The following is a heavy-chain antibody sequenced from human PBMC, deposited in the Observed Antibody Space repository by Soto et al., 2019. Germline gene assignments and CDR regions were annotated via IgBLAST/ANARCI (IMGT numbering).Heavy chain of an antibody. J-gene: IGHJ6*03. CDR3: AKDTGHYYYYYYIDV. CDR1: GFTFSSYG. Sequence: QVQLVESGGGVVQPGRSLRLSCAASGFTFSSYGMHWVRQAPGKGLEWVAVISYDGSNKYYADSVKGRFTISRDNSKNTLYLQMNSLRAEDTAVYYCAKDTGHYYYYYYIDVWGKGTTVTVSS. V-gene: IGHV3-30*18. D-gene: IGHD2-8*02. CDR2: ISYDGSNK.